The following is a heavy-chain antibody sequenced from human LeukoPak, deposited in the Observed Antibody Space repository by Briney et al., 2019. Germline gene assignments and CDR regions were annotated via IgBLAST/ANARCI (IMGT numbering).Heavy chain of an antibody. Sequence: ASVKVSCKASGGTFSSYAISWVRQAPGQRLEWMGRIIPILGIANYAQKFQGRVTITADKSTSTAYMELSSLRSEDTAVYYCARDPPNCSSTSCSFRFDPWGQGTLVTVSS. CDR2: IIPILGIA. D-gene: IGHD2-2*01. J-gene: IGHJ5*02. CDR1: GGTFSSYA. CDR3: ARDPPNCSSTSCSFRFDP. V-gene: IGHV1-69*04.